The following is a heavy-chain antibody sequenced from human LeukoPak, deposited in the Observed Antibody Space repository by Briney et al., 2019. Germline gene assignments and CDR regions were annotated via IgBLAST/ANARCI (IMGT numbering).Heavy chain of an antibody. CDR3: ARDLVVGFGEVNWFDP. Sequence: SETLSLTCTVSGGSISSYYWSWIRQPAGKGLEWIGRIYTSGSTNYNPSLKSRVTMSVDTSKNQFSLKLSSVTAADTAAYCCARDLVVGFGEVNWFDPWGQGTLVTVSS. V-gene: IGHV4-4*07. CDR1: GGSISSYY. J-gene: IGHJ5*02. D-gene: IGHD3-10*01. CDR2: IYTSGST.